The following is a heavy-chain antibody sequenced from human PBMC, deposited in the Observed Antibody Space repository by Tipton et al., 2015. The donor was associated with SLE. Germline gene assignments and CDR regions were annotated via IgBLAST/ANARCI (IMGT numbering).Heavy chain of an antibody. J-gene: IGHJ4*02. V-gene: IGHV3-30*18. Sequence: SLRLSCAASGFTFSSYDMHWVRQAPGMGLEWVAVIWYDGSDQYYADSVKGRFTISRDNSKNTLYLLMNSLRAEDTAVYYCAKDVSGTARYLFAYWAQGPLVPVPS. CDR1: GFTFSSYD. CDR3: AKDVSGTARYLFAY. CDR2: IWYDGSDQ. D-gene: IGHD1-26*01.